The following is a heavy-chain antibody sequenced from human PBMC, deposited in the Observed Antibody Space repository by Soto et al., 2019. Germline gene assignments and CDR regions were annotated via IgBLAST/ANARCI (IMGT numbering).Heavy chain of an antibody. J-gene: IGHJ4*02. D-gene: IGHD3-10*01. CDR3: AREDYYGSGSYHFDS. CDR1: GYTFTSFP. V-gene: IGHV1-3*01. Sequence: QVHLVQSGAEVKKPGASVRVSCQASGYTFTSFPMHWVRQAPGQRLEWMGWINPANGDTGYSQKFQGRVTINRDTPASTASKELSSLTSEDTAIYFCAREDYYGSGSYHFDSWGQGTLVIVSS. CDR2: INPANGDT.